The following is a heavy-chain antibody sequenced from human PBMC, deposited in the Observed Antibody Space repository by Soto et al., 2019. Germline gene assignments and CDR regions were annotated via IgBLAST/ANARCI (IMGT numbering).Heavy chain of an antibody. CDR1: RHTFMYYL. D-gene: IGHD2-15*01. CDR3: IWWQAGGPEY. CDR2: ISAVNHNT. Sequence: VEVKQSAAQVREPGASVTVSCTAERHTFMYYLVTWVRQAPGHVSEFVGWISAVNHNTQQAQSVQDRATFTSDTSTSTASMELMGLSSDYTDMYYCIWWQAGGPEYWGQGTRGTVSS. J-gene: IGHJ4*02. V-gene: IGHV1-18*01.